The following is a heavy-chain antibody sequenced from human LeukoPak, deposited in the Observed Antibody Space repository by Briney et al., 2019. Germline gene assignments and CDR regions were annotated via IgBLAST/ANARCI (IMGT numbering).Heavy chain of an antibody. J-gene: IGHJ4*02. CDR2: ISWNSGSI. D-gene: IGHD4-17*01. CDR3: AKDPYGDYESGPFDY. V-gene: IGHV3-9*01. Sequence: PGGSLRLSCAVSGFKFDDYAMHWVRHAPGKGLEWVSGISWNSGSIVYADSVKGRFTISRDNAKNSLYLQMNSLRAEDTALYYCAKDPYGDYESGPFDYWGQGTLVTVSS. CDR1: GFKFDDYA.